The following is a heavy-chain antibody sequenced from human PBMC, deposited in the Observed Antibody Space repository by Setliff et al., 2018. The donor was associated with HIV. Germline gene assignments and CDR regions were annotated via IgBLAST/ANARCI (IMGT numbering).Heavy chain of an antibody. Sequence: ASVKVSCKASGYTFMSYGISWVRQAPGQGLEWMGWTSPYNGNTSYTHKLQGRVTMTTDTSTSIAYMELRSLRSDDTAVYYCARDQGFWSGFTYNYYMDVWAKGPRSPSP. D-gene: IGHD3-3*01. CDR3: ARDQGFWSGFTYNYYMDV. J-gene: IGHJ6*03. CDR1: GYTFMSYG. CDR2: TSPYNGNT. V-gene: IGHV1-18*01.